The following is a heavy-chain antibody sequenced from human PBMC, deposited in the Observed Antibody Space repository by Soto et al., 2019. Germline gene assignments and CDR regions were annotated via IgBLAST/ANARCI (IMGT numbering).Heavy chain of an antibody. Sequence: SLRLSCAASGFTFSRDWMHWVRQAPGKGLVWVSRVNSDGSTINYADSVKGRFTISRDNAKNTLYLQMNSLRVDDTAKYYCVRWPEYWGQGTLVTVS. CDR1: GFTFSRDW. J-gene: IGHJ4*01. CDR2: VNSDGSTI. V-gene: IGHV3-74*01. D-gene: IGHD2-15*01. CDR3: VRWPEY.